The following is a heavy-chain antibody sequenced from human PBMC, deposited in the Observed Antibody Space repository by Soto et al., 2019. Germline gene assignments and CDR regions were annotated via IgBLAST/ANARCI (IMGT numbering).Heavy chain of an antibody. D-gene: IGHD3-22*01. CDR1: GFSFSNYA. V-gene: IGHV3-48*02. Sequence: EVQLVESGGGLVQPGGSRRVSCAASGFSFSNYAMNWVRQAPGKGLEWVSYISIGSGSIFYADSVKGRFTISRDDAKNSLYMQMHTLRDEDTAVYYCVRDDRWAFDFWGQGTMVTVSS. CDR3: VRDDRWAFDF. CDR2: ISIGSGSI. J-gene: IGHJ3*01.